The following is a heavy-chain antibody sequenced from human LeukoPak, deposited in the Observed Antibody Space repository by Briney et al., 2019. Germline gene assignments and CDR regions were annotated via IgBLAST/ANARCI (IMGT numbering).Heavy chain of an antibody. D-gene: IGHD3-22*01. CDR2: IYYSGST. J-gene: IGHJ5*02. Sequence: PSETLSLTCTVSGGSISSSSYYWGWIRQPPGKGLEWIGSIYYSGSTYYNPSLKSRVTISVDTSKNQFSLKLNSVTTADTAVYYCARGPFSYDGSAYRRWFDPWGQGTLVTVSS. V-gene: IGHV4-39*07. CDR3: ARGPFSYDGSAYRRWFDP. CDR1: GGSISSSSYY.